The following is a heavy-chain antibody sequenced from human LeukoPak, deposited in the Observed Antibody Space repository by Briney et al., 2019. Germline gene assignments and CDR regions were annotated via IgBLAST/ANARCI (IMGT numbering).Heavy chain of an antibody. CDR2: ISSDGYRT. CDR3: AKGLGTGSVLARPLHY. CDR1: GFPFSTYD. D-gene: IGHD3-10*01. Sequence: AGGSLRLSCAASGFPFSTYDMHWVCQAPDKGLQWVAVISSDGYRTDYPDSVRGRFTISRDNFKNTVDLQMISVTAEDTAMYFCAKGLGTGSVLARPLHYWGQGTLVTVSS. J-gene: IGHJ4*02. V-gene: IGHV3-30*18.